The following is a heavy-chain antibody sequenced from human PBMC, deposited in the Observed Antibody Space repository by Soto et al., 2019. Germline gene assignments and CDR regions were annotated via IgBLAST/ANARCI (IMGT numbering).Heavy chain of an antibody. J-gene: IGHJ6*02. D-gene: IGHD3-3*01. V-gene: IGHV4-31*03. CDR1: GGSITSGGHY. CDR3: ARDQGGITIFGVPYGMDV. Sequence: QVQLQESGPGLVKPSQTLSLTCTVSGGSITSGGHYWSWIRQHPGKGLEWIGYIYYSGSTYYNPSLKSRVTISIDTSKNHFSPKVRSVTVADTAVYYCARDQGGITIFGVPYGMDVWGQGTTVTVSS. CDR2: IYYSGST.